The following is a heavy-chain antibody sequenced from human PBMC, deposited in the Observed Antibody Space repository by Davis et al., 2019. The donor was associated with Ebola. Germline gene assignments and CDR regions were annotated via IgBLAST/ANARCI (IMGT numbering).Heavy chain of an antibody. CDR1: GFTFSSYA. J-gene: IGHJ1*01. CDR3: VRDMIEEGLSSPHPDFQQ. Sequence: GESLKISCAASGFTFSSYAMSWVRQAPGKGLAWVSAITGSGGSTYYADSVRGRFAISRDNANDTVYLQIYSLRAEDTAVYFCVRDMIEEGLSSPHPDFQQWGQGTRVTVSS. V-gene: IGHV3-23*01. D-gene: IGHD3-22*01. CDR2: ITGSGGST.